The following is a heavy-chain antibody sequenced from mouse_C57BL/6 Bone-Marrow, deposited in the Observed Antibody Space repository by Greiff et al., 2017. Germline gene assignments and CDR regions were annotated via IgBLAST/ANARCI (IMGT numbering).Heavy chain of an antibody. CDR1: GYTFTSYW. CDR3: TSQGDGSY. V-gene: IGHV1-5*01. J-gene: IGHJ3*01. D-gene: IGHD2-3*01. CDR2: IYPGNSDT. Sequence: VQLQQSGTVLARPGASVKMSCKTSGYTFTSYWMHWVKQRPGQGLEWIGAIYPGNSDTSYNQKVKGKAKLTAVTSASTAYMELSSLTNEDSAGYYCTSQGDGSYWGQGTLVTVSA.